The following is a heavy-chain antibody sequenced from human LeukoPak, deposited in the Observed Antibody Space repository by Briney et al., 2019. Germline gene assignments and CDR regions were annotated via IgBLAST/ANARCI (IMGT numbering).Heavy chain of an antibody. Sequence: ASVKVSCKASGYTFTSYGIRWVRQAPGQGLEWMGWISAYNGNTNYAQKLQGRVTMTTDTSTSTAYMELRSLRSDDTAVYYCARDQSGYPCYYYYMDVWGKGTTVTVSS. D-gene: IGHD5-18*01. CDR1: GYTFTSYG. J-gene: IGHJ6*03. V-gene: IGHV1-18*01. CDR2: ISAYNGNT. CDR3: ARDQSGYPCYYYYMDV.